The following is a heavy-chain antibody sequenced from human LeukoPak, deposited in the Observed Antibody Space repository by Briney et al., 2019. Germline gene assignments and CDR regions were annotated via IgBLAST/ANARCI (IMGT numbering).Heavy chain of an antibody. CDR2: ISSSSSYI. V-gene: IGHV3-21*01. CDR1: GFTVSSNY. CDR3: ARLYGSGSYLVDY. Sequence: GGSLRLSCVASGFTVSSNYMSWVRQAPGKGLEWVSSISSSSSYIYYADSVKGRFTISRDNAKNSLYLQMNSLRAEDTAVYYCARLYGSGSYLVDYWGQGTLVTVSS. D-gene: IGHD3-10*01. J-gene: IGHJ4*02.